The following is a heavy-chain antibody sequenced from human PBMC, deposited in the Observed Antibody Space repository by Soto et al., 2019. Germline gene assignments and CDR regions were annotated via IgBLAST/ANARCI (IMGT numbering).Heavy chain of an antibody. D-gene: IGHD3-10*01. CDR2: ISYDGSNK. V-gene: IGHV3-30*18. CDR1: GFTFSSYG. CDR3: AKGRGGGPRAHYYYYMDV. J-gene: IGHJ6*03. Sequence: GGSLRLSCAASGFTFSSYGMHWVRQAPGKGLEWVAVISYDGSNKYYADSVKGRFTISRDNSKNTLYLQMNSLRAEDTAVYYCAKGRGGGPRAHYYYYMDVWGKGTTVTVSS.